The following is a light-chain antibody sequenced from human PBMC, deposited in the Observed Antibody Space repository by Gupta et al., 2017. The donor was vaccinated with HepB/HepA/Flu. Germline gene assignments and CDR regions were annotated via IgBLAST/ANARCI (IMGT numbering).Light chain of an antibody. CDR3: QQSYSTPS. J-gene: IGKJ2*01. V-gene: IGKV1-39*01. Sequence: DIQMTQSPSSLSASVGGRVTITCRASQSISSYLNWYQQKPGKAPKLLIYAASSLQSGVPSRFSGSGSGTDFTLTNSSLQPEDFATYYCQQSYSTPSFGQGTKLEIK. CDR2: AAS. CDR1: QSISSY.